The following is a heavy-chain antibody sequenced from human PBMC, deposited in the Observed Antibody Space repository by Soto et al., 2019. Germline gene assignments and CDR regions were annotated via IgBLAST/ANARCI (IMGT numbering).Heavy chain of an antibody. D-gene: IGHD3-3*01. CDR1: GFTFSSYW. Sequence: GGSLRLSCAASGFTFSSYWMSWVRQAPGKGLEWVANIKQDGSEKYYVDSVKGRFTISRDNAKNSLYLQMNSLRAEDTAVYYCARGTYNDFWSGRPIIHGMDVWGQGTTVTVSS. J-gene: IGHJ6*02. V-gene: IGHV3-7*03. CDR3: ARGTYNDFWSGRPIIHGMDV. CDR2: IKQDGSEK.